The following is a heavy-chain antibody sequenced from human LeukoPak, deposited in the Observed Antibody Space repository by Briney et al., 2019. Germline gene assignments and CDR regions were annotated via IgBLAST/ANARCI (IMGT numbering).Heavy chain of an antibody. V-gene: IGHV1-24*01. Sequence: GASVKVSCKVSGYTLTELSMHWVRQAPGKGLEWMGGFDLEDGETIYAQKFQGRVTMTEDTSTDTAYMELSSLRSEDTAVYYCATDSYYYGSGSYYNPVYWGQGTLVTVSS. D-gene: IGHD3-10*01. CDR2: FDLEDGET. CDR3: ATDSYYYGSGSYYNPVY. CDR1: GYTLTELS. J-gene: IGHJ4*02.